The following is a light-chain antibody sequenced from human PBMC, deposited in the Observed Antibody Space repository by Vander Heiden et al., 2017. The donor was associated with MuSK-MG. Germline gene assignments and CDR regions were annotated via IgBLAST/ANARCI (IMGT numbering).Light chain of an antibody. CDR3: QQDNTSHL. Sequence: EIVMTQSPATLSVSPGERAALSCRASQSVSSNLAWYQQKPGQAPRLLIYGASTRANGIPGRFSGSGSAKEFTLTSSSLQYEDFAVYYWQQDNTSHLFGQGTQMXIK. CDR1: QSVSSN. J-gene: IGKJ5*01. V-gene: IGKV3-15*01. CDR2: GAS.